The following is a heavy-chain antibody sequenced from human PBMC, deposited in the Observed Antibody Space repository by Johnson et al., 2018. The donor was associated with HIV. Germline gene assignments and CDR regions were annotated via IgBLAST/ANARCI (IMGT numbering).Heavy chain of an antibody. CDR1: GFTVSSNY. V-gene: IGHV3-66*01. CDR2: IYSGGST. Sequence: VQLVESGGGLVQPGGSLRLSCAASGFTVSSNYMSWVRQAPGKGLEWVSVIYSGGSTYYADSVKGRFTISRDNSKNTLYLQMNSLRAEDTAVYYCARPHIVVMKSDAFDIWGQGTMVTVSS. D-gene: IGHD2-21*01. J-gene: IGHJ3*02. CDR3: ARPHIVVMKSDAFDI.